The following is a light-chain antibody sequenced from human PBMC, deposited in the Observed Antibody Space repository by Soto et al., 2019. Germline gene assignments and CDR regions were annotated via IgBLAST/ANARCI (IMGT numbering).Light chain of an antibody. J-gene: IGLJ1*01. CDR1: SSDVGGFRY. CDR3: SSYTSGANPYV. V-gene: IGLV2-14*01. Sequence: SVLTQPASVSGSPGQSITISCTGTSSDVGGFRYVSWYQQHPRKAPKLIIYEVTNRPSGVSNRFSGSKSGNTASLTISGLQAEVEADYYCSSYTSGANPYVFGSGTKATVL. CDR2: EVT.